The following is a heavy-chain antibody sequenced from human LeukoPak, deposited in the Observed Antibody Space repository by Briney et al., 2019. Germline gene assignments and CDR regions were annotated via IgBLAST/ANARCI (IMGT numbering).Heavy chain of an antibody. J-gene: IGHJ6*03. D-gene: IGHD3-10*01. Sequence: SETLSLTCTVSGGSISSYYWSWIRQPPGKGLEWIGYIYYSGSTNYNPSLKSRVTISVDTSKNQFSLKLSSVTAADTAVYYCARDVSVTYYGSGSYYHYYYMDVWGKGTTVTISS. CDR3: ARDVSVTYYGSGSYYHYYYMDV. V-gene: IGHV4-59*01. CDR2: IYYSGST. CDR1: GGSISSYY.